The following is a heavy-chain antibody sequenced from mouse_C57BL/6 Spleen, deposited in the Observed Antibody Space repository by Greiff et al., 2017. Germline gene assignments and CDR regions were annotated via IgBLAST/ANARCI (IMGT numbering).Heavy chain of an antibody. V-gene: IGHV1-54*01. J-gene: IGHJ4*01. CDR2: INPGSGGT. CDR3: ARKESWRAMDY. CDR1: GYAFTNYL. Sequence: VQLQQSGAELVRPGTSVKVSCKASGYAFTNYLIEWVKQRPGQGLEWIGVINPGSGGTNYNEKFKGKATLTADKSSSTAYMQLSSLTSEDSAVYFCARKESWRAMDYWGQGTSVTVSS.